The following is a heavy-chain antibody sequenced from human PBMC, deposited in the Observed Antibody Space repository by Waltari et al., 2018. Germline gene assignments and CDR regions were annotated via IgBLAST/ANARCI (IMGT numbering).Heavy chain of an antibody. D-gene: IGHD3-10*01. Sequence: EVQLLEAGGGLVQPVGSLSLSCAASGFTCSHYAMSSVRQAPGKGLEWVSIMSDSGFTTYDADSVKGRFTISRDNSKNTLYLQMNRLRAEDTAVYYCAQGPPITQRFDYWGQGTLVTVSS. V-gene: IGHV3-23*01. CDR3: AQGPPITQRFDY. CDR1: GFTCSHYA. J-gene: IGHJ4*02. CDR2: MSDSGFTT.